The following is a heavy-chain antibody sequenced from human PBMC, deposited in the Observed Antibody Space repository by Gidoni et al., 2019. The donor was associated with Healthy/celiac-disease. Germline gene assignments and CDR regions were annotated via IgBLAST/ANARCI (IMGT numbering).Heavy chain of an antibody. D-gene: IGHD6-19*01. J-gene: IGHJ6*02. V-gene: IGHV3-30-3*01. CDR3: AREYSSGWSYYYYGMDV. CDR2: ISYDGSKK. Sequence: QVQLVESGGGVVQPGRSLRLSCAASGFTFSIYAMHWGRQSPGKGRGWVAVISYDGSKKYYADSVKGRFTISRDNSKNTLYLQMNSLRAEDTAVYYCAREYSSGWSYYYYGMDVWGQGTTVTVSS. CDR1: GFTFSIYA.